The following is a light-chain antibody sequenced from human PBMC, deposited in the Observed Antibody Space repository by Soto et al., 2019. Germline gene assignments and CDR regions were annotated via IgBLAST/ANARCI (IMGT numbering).Light chain of an antibody. V-gene: IGKV3-11*01. CDR2: DAS. J-gene: IGKJ5*01. CDR3: QQRSNWPPIT. Sequence: SPATLSXSPGERATLSCRASQSVSSYLAWYQQKPGQAPRLLIYDASNRATGIPARFSGSGSGTDFTLTISSLEPEDFAVYYCQQRSNWPPITFGQGTRLEIK. CDR1: QSVSSY.